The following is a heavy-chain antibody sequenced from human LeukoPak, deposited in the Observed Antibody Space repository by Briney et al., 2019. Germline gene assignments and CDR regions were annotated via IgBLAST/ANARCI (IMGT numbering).Heavy chain of an antibody. Sequence: GGSLRLSCAASGFTVKSNYMSWVRQAPGKGLEWVAVIYTDNSTYYADSVKGRFTISRDNSKNTLYLQMNSLRAEDTAVYYCAREVEGGYFDYWGQGTLVTVSS. V-gene: IGHV3-53*01. CDR3: AREVEGGYFDY. CDR1: GFTVKSNY. D-gene: IGHD3-16*01. J-gene: IGHJ4*02. CDR2: IYTDNST.